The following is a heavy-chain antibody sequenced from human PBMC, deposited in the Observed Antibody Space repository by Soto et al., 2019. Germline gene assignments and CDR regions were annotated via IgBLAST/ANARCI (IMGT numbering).Heavy chain of an antibody. D-gene: IGHD6-13*01. CDR1: GFTVSSNY. CDR2: IYSGGST. V-gene: IGHV3-66*01. CDR3: AKDGSYSRGGWFFDY. Sequence: PGGSLRLSCAASGFTVSSNYMSWVRQAPGKGLKWVSLIYSGGSTYYADSVKGRFTISRDNSKNTLYLQMNSLRAEDTAVYYCAKDGSYSRGGWFFDYWGQGP. J-gene: IGHJ4*02.